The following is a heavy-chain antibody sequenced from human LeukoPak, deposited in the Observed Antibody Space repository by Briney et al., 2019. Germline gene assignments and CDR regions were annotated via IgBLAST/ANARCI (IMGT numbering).Heavy chain of an antibody. CDR1: GYTFTSYY. J-gene: IGHJ4*02. V-gene: IGHV1-46*01. CDR2: INPSGGST. CDR3: ARDPRDGGNSASFDY. Sequence: ASVKVSCKASGYTFTSYYMHWVRQAPGQGLEWMGIINPSGGSTSYAQEFQGRVTMTRDTSTSTVYMELSSLRSEDTAVYYCARDPRDGGNSASFDYWGQGTLVTVSS. D-gene: IGHD4-23*01.